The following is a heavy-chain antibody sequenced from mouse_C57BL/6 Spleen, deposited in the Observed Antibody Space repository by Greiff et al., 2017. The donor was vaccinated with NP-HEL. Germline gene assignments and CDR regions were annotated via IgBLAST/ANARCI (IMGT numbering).Heavy chain of an antibody. CDR3: ARAISAEHAMDY. CDR2: IYPGSGNT. Sequence: VQLQQSGAELVRPGASVKLSCKASGYTFTDYYINWVKQRPGQGLEWIARIYPGSGNTYYNEKFKGKATLTAEKSSSTAYMQLSSLTSEDSAVYFCARAISAEHAMDYWGQGTSVTVSS. D-gene: IGHD3-1*01. J-gene: IGHJ4*01. CDR1: GYTFTDYY. V-gene: IGHV1-76*01.